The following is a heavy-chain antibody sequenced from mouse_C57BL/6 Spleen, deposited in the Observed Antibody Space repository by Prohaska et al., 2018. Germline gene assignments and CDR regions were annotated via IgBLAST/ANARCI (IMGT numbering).Heavy chain of an antibody. V-gene: IGHV4-1*01. CDR2: INPDSSTI. J-gene: IGHJ1*03. Sequence: EVKLLQSGGGLVQPGGSLKLSCSASGIDFSRYWMSWVRRAPGKGLEWSGEINPDSSTINYAPYLKDKFIISRDNAKNTLYLQMSKVRSEDTARYYCARTNWDWYFDVWGTGTTVTVSS. CDR1: GIDFSRYW. D-gene: IGHD4-1*02. CDR3: ARTNWDWYFDV.